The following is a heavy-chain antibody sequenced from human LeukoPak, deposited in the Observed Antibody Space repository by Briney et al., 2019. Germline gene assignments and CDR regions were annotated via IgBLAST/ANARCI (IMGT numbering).Heavy chain of an antibody. CDR1: GGSISSYY. Sequence: SETLSLTCTVSGGSISSYYWSWIRQPAGKGLEWIGRIYTSGSTNYNPSLKSRVTMSVDTSKNQFSLKLSSVTAADTAVYYCARDGQYNWNDAGFDYWGQGTPVTVSS. CDR3: ARDGQYNWNDAGFDY. D-gene: IGHD1-1*01. J-gene: IGHJ4*02. CDR2: IYTSGST. V-gene: IGHV4-4*07.